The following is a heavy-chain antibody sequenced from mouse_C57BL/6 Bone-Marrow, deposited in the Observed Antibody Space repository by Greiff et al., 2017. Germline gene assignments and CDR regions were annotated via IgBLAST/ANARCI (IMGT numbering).Heavy chain of an antibody. CDR3: ARGGPYY. V-gene: IGHV1-50*01. CDR1: GYTFTSYW. Sequence: VQLQQPGAELVKPGASVKLSCKASGYTFTSYWMQWVKQRPGQGLEWIGEIDPSDSYTNYNQKFKGKATLTVDTSSSTAYMQLSSLTSEDSAVYYCARGGPYYWGQGTTPTVSS. J-gene: IGHJ2*01. CDR2: IDPSDSYT.